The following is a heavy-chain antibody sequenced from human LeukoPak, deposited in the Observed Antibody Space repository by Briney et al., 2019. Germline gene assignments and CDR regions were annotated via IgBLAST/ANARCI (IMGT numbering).Heavy chain of an antibody. CDR2: VYHSGLT. CDR1: GASVSTNNW. J-gene: IGHJ4*02. Sequence: SETLSLTCVVSGASVSTNNWWKWVRQAPGKGLEWIGEVYHSGLTNYSPSLKSRATISADTSKNQFSLKLTSVTAADTAVYYCSSLEVSSSWRYWGQGTLVTVSS. D-gene: IGHD6-13*01. V-gene: IGHV4/OR15-8*01. CDR3: SSLEVSSSWRY.